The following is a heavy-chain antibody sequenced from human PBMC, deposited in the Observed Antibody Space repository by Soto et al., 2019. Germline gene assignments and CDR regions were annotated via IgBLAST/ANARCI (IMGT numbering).Heavy chain of an antibody. J-gene: IGHJ5*02. CDR3: AASRDYGDYGWFDP. D-gene: IGHD4-17*01. CDR1: GGSISSYY. CDR2: IYYSGST. V-gene: IGHV4-59*08. Sequence: QVQLQESGPGLVKPSETLSLTCTVSGGSISSYYWSWIRQPPGKGLEWIGYIYYSGSTNYNPSLKSRVTISVDTSKNQSSLKLSSVTAADTAGYYCAASRDYGDYGWFDPWGPGTLVTVSS.